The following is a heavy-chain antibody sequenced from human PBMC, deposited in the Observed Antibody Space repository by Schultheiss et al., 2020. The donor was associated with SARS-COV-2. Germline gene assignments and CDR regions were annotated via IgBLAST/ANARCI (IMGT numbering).Heavy chain of an antibody. J-gene: IGHJ6*02. CDR1: GLTIRRNY. Sequence: GGSLRLSCAAYGLTIRRNYMSWVRQAPERGLDWVSTIYSGGSIYYTDSVKGRFTISRDIAKNTVYLQMDSLRAEETSVYFCATPGLIPPTMGGGMDVWGRGTAITVSS. V-gene: IGHV3-66*04. CDR3: ATPGLIPPTMGGGMDV. D-gene: IGHD3-10*01. CDR2: IYSGGSI.